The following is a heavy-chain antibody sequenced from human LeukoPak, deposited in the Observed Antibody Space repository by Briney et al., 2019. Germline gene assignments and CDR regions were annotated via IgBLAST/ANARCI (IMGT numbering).Heavy chain of an antibody. CDR2: ISYDGNSK. Sequence: PGRSLRLSCAASKFTFSSNAMVWVRQAPGRGLEWVAVISYDGNSKYHAESVKGRFTISRDNSKNTLYLQMNSLRAEDTAVYFCARGEFNSGDLDYWGQGTLVTVSS. D-gene: IGHD3-10*01. V-gene: IGHV3-30-3*01. CDR3: ARGEFNSGDLDY. J-gene: IGHJ4*02. CDR1: KFTFSSNA.